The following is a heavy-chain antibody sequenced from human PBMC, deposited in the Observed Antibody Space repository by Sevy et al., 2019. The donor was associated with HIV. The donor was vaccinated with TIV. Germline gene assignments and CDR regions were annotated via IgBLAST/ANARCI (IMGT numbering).Heavy chain of an antibody. CDR1: GFTFRDYS. D-gene: IGHD6-19*01. CDR2: ISSTTTYR. J-gene: IGHJ3*02. Sequence: GGSLRLSCAASGFTFRDYSMSWVRQAPGEGLEWVASISSTTTYRYYADSVKGRFTISRDNANNSLYLQMDSLRAEDTAVYYCARDLASSGAYHIWGQGTMVTVSS. V-gene: IGHV3-21*01. CDR3: ARDLASSGAYHI.